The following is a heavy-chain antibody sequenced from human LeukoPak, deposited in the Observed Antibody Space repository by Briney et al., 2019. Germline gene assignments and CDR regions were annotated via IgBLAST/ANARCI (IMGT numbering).Heavy chain of an antibody. Sequence: PSETLSLTCTVSGASISSYYWSWIRQSAGKGLEWIGRINTSGSIYYNPSLKSRVTMSLDTSKNQFSLKLSSVTAADTAVYYCARQLLRPEEWWLDPWGQGTLVTVSS. CDR1: GASISSYY. CDR3: ARQLLRPEEWWLDP. D-gene: IGHD3-3*01. J-gene: IGHJ5*02. V-gene: IGHV4-4*07. CDR2: INTSGSI.